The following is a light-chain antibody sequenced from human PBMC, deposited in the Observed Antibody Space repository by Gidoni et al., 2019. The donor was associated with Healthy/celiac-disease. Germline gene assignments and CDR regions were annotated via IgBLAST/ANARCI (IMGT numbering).Light chain of an antibody. J-gene: IGLJ2*01. Sequence: QSVLTQPPSASGTPGQGVTISCSGSSSNSGSNYVYWYQQHPGTAPKLLIDRNNQRPARVHDRFSGSKSGTSTSLAISGLRSEDEADYYCAAWDDSRSGRVFGGGTKLTVL. CDR2: RNN. CDR1: SSNSGSNY. V-gene: IGLV1-47*01. CDR3: AAWDDSRSGRV.